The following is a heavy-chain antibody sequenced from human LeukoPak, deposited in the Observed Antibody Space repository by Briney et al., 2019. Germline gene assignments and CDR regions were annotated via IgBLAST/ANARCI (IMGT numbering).Heavy chain of an antibody. J-gene: IGHJ3*02. V-gene: IGHV3-23*01. Sequence: GGSPRLSCAASGFIFSNYAMHWVRQAPGKGLEWVSAISGSGGSTYYADSVKGRFTISRDNSKNTLYLQMNSLRAEDTAVYYCANERWLQTPGADIWGQGTMVTVSS. CDR1: GFIFSNYA. CDR3: ANERWLQTPGADI. D-gene: IGHD5-24*01. CDR2: ISGSGGST.